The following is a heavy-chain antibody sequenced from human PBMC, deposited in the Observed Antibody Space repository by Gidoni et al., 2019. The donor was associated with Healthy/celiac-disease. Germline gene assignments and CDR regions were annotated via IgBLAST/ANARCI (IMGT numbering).Heavy chain of an antibody. J-gene: IGHJ5*02. D-gene: IGHD3-10*01. CDR3: TTTGMVRGVITLFVA. V-gene: IGHV3-15*01. CDR1: GFTFSNAW. CDR2: IKSKTDGGTT. Sequence: EVQLVESGGGLVKPGGSLRLSCAASGFTFSNAWMSWVRQAPGKGLEWVGRIKSKTDGGTTDYAAPVKGRFTISRDDSKNTLYLQMNSLKTEDTAVYYCTTTGMVRGVITLFVAWGQGTLVTVSS.